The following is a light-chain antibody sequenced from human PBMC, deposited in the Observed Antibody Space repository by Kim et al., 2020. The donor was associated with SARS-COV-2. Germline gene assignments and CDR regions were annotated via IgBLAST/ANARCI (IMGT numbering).Light chain of an antibody. CDR2: DAS. CDR3: QQYGSSPLT. Sequence: EIVLTQSPGTLSLSPEERATLSCRASQSVSSSYLAWYQQKPGQAPSLLIYDASSRATGIPDRFSGSGSGTDFTLTISRLEPEDFAVYYCQQYGSSPLTFGGGTKVDIK. J-gene: IGKJ4*01. V-gene: IGKV3-20*01. CDR1: QSVSSSY.